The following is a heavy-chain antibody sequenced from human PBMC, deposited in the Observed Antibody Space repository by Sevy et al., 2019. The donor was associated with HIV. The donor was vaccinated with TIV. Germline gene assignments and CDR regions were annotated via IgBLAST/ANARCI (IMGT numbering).Heavy chain of an antibody. CDR3: AREGPKVSLRGWAFDI. J-gene: IGHJ3*02. D-gene: IGHD4-17*01. CDR1: GFTVSSNY. V-gene: IGHV3-53*01. Sequence: GGSLRLSCAASGFTVSSNYMSWVRQAPGKGLEWVSVIYSGGSTYYADSVKGRFTISRDNSKNTLYLQMNSLRAEDMAVYYCAREGPKVSLRGWAFDIWGQGTMVTVSS. CDR2: IYSGGST.